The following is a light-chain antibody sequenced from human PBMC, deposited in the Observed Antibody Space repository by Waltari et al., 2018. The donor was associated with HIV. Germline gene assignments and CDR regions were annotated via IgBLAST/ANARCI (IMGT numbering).Light chain of an antibody. CDR3: QQYGSSPYT. CDR1: QSVSSNY. V-gene: IGKV3-20*01. CDR2: GAS. J-gene: IGKJ2*01. Sequence: LTQSPDTLSLSPGERAALSCRASQSVSSNYLAWYQQKPGQAPRLLIYGASSRATGIPDSFSGSGSGTDFTLTISRLEPEDFAVYYCQQYGSSPYTFGQGTKLEIK.